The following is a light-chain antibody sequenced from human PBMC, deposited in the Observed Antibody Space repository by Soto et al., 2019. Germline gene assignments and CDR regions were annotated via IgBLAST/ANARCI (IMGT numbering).Light chain of an antibody. Sequence: QMTQSPSTLSASVGDRVTITCRASQSISSWLAWYQQKPGKAPKLLIYDASSLESGVPSRFSGSGSGTEFTLTISSLQPDDFATYYCQQYNSYHTFGQGTKLEIK. CDR1: QSISSW. J-gene: IGKJ2*01. V-gene: IGKV1-5*01. CDR2: DAS. CDR3: QQYNSYHT.